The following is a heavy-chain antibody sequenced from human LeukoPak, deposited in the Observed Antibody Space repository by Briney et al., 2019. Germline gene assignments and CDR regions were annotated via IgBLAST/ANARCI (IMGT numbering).Heavy chain of an antibody. D-gene: IGHD3-3*01. J-gene: IGHJ5*02. V-gene: IGHV1-18*01. CDR3: ARDERITIFGEPFSWFDP. CDR2: INCYNGKT. Sequence: GASVKVSCKASGYTFTSHIINWVRQAPGQGLEWMGWINCYNGKTNYAQKFQARVTMTTDTSTNTAYMELRSLRSDDTALYYCARDERITIFGEPFSWFDPWGQGTLVTVSS. CDR1: GYTFTSHI.